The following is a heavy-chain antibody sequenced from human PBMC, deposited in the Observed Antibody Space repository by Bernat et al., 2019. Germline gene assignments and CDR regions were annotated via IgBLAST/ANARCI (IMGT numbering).Heavy chain of an antibody. D-gene: IGHD6-19*01. Sequence: QVQLQESGPGLVKLSETLSLTCTVSGGSISSYYWSWIRQPPGKGLEWIGYIYYSGSTNYNPSLKSRVTISVDTSKNQFSLKLSSVTAADTAVYYCAGTIAVAADYYYGMDVWGQGTTVTVSS. CDR1: GGSISSYY. CDR2: IYYSGST. J-gene: IGHJ6*02. CDR3: AGTIAVAADYYYGMDV. V-gene: IGHV4-59*01.